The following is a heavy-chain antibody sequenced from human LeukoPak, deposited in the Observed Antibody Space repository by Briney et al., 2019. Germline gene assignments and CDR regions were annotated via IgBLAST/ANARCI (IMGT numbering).Heavy chain of an antibody. CDR1: GFTFSSYD. V-gene: IGHV3-13*01. CDR3: ARALRGHCSGGSCPPYYYYGMDV. J-gene: IGHJ6*02. Sequence: GGSLRLSCAATGFTFSSYDMHWVRQATGKGLEWVSAIGTAGDTYYPGSVKGRFTISRENAKNSLYLQMNSLRAGDTAVYYCARALRGHCSGGSCPPYYYYGMDVWGQGTTVTVSS. CDR2: IGTAGDT. D-gene: IGHD2-15*01.